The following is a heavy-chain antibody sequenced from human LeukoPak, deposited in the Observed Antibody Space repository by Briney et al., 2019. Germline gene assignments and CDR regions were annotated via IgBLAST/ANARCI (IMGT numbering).Heavy chain of an antibody. CDR3: ARARGAAAGSYGMDV. CDR1: GFTFSSYS. CDR2: ISSSSSTI. Sequence: GGSLRLSCAASGFTFSSYSMNWVRQAPGKGLEWVSYISSSSSTIYYADPVKGRFTISRDNAKNSLYLQMNSLRAEDTAVYYCARARGAAAGSYGMDVWGQGTTVTVSS. J-gene: IGHJ6*02. V-gene: IGHV3-48*04. D-gene: IGHD6-13*01.